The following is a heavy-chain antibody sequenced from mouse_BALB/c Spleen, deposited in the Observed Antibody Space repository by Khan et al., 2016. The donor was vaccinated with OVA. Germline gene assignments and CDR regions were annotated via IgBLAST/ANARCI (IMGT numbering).Heavy chain of an antibody. V-gene: IGHV3-2*02. D-gene: IGHD4-1*01. Sequence: EVQLQESGPGLVKPSQSLSLTCTVTGYSITSVYAWNWIRQFPGNKLEWMGYITYSGSTSYNPSLKSRIFVTRDTSKNHFFLQLNSVTTDDTATYYCAMGRTYWGQGTRVTVSA. CDR2: ITYSGST. CDR3: AMGRTY. J-gene: IGHJ3*01. CDR1: GYSITSVYA.